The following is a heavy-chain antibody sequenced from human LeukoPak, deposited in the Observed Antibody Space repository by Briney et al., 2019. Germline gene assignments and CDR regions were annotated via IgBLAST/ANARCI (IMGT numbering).Heavy chain of an antibody. CDR2: IIPILGIA. D-gene: IGHD6-13*01. Sequence: GASVKVSCKASGGTFSSYAISWVRQAPGQGLEWMGRIIPILGIANYAQKFQGRVTITADKSTSTAYMGLSSLRSEDTAVYYCAREGAAAGTLDYWGQGTLVTVSS. CDR1: GGTFSSYA. CDR3: AREGAAAGTLDY. J-gene: IGHJ4*02. V-gene: IGHV1-69*04.